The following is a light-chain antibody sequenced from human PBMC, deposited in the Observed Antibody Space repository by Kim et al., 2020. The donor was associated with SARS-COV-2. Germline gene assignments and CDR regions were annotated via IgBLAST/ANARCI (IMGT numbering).Light chain of an antibody. CDR1: QSVTTF. Sequence: LSSGERATLSCRASQSVTTFLSWYQQKPGQAPRLLIYDASNRVTGIPGRFSGAGSGTDFTLTISSLDPEDFAVYYCQQRSNWPVTFGQGTRLEIK. J-gene: IGKJ5*01. CDR3: QQRSNWPVT. V-gene: IGKV3-11*01. CDR2: DAS.